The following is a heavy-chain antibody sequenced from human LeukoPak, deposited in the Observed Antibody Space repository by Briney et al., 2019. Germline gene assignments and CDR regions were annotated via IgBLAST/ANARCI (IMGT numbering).Heavy chain of an antibody. Sequence: SETLSLTCTVSGGSISSSSYYWGWIRQPPGKGLEWIGSIYYSGGTYYNPSLKSRVTISVDTSKNQFSPKLSSVTAADTAVYYCARGYNWNDDDSGMDVWGQGTTVTVSS. D-gene: IGHD1-1*01. CDR2: IYYSGGT. V-gene: IGHV4-39*01. CDR3: ARGYNWNDDDSGMDV. J-gene: IGHJ6*02. CDR1: GGSISSSSYY.